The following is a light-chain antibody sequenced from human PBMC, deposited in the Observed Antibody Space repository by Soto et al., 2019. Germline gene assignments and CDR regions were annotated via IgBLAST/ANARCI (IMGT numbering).Light chain of an antibody. CDR1: SSNIGSNY. CDR2: RND. J-gene: IGLJ2*01. Sequence: QSVLTQSPSASGTPGQRVTISCSGSSSNIGSNYVYWYQQLPGTAPKLLIYRNDERPSGVPERFSGSKSDTSASLAISGLRSEAEADYFCAAWDDSLSAAVFGGGTKLTVL. CDR3: AAWDDSLSAAV. V-gene: IGLV1-47*01.